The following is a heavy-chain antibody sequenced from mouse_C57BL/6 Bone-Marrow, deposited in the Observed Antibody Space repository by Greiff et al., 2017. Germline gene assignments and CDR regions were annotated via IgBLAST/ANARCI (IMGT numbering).Heavy chain of an antibody. CDR1: GYTFTSYW. D-gene: IGHD4-1*01. V-gene: IGHV1-61*01. J-gene: IGHJ4*01. Sequence: VQLQQPGAELVRPGSSVKLSCKASGYTFTSYWMDWVKQRPGQGLEWIGNIYPSDSETHYNQKFKDKATLTVDKSSNTAYMQLSSLTSEYSAVYYCARSLGRGYAMDYWGQGTSVTVSS. CDR2: IYPSDSET. CDR3: ARSLGRGYAMDY.